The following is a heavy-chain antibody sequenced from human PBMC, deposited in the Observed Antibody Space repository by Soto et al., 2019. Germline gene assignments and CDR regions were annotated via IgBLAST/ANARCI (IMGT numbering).Heavy chain of an antibody. CDR3: AKPRYSGSYPDAFAI. Sequence: ESGGGVVQPGRSLRRSCAASGFTFSSYGMHWVRQAPGKGLEWVAVISYDGSNKYYADSVKGRFAISRDNSKNTLYLQMNRLRAEDTAVYYCAKPRYSGSYPDAFAIWGQGTMVTVSS. CDR1: GFTFSSYG. J-gene: IGHJ3*02. D-gene: IGHD1-26*01. CDR2: ISYDGSNK. V-gene: IGHV3-30*18.